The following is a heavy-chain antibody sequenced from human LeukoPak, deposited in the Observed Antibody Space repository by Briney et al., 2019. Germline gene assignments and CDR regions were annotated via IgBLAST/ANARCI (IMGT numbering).Heavy chain of an antibody. CDR3: ARDQSGGSLGHYNGMDV. CDR2: ISYDGSNK. V-gene: IGHV3-30-3*01. CDR1: GFTFSSYA. Sequence: PGGSLRLSCAASGFTFSSYAMHWVRQAPGKGLEWVAVISYDGSNKYYADSVKGRFTISRDNSKNTLYLQMNSLRAEDTAVYYCARDQSGGSLGHYNGMDVWGQGTTVTVSS. J-gene: IGHJ6*02. D-gene: IGHD2-15*01.